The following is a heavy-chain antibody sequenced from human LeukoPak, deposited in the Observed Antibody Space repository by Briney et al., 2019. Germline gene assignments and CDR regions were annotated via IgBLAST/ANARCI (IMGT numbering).Heavy chain of an antibody. Sequence: PGGSLRLSCAASGFTFSSYSMNWVRQAPGKGLEWVGRIKSKTDGGTTDYAAPVKGRFTISRDDSKNTLYLQMNSLKTEDTAVYYCTTRPEAVGYYFDYWGQGTLVTVSS. CDR2: IKSKTDGGTT. CDR3: TTRPEAVGYYFDY. V-gene: IGHV3-15*07. J-gene: IGHJ4*02. D-gene: IGHD6-19*01. CDR1: GFTFSSYS.